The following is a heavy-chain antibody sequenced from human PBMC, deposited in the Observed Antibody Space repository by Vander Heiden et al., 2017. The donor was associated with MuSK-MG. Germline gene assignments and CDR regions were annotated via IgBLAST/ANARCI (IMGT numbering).Heavy chain of an antibody. V-gene: IGHV4-59*01. D-gene: IGHD7-27*01. CDR3: AGDPGDLDSVDF. CDR1: GGSINNYY. CDR2: VRYSGST. Sequence: QVQLQESGPGLVKPSETLSLTCTVSGGSINNYYWSWIRQPPGKGLEWIGYVRYSGSTNYNPSLKSRVSISVDTSKNQFSLKLSSVTAADTAVYYCAGDPGDLDSVDFWGQGTMVIVSS. J-gene: IGHJ3*01.